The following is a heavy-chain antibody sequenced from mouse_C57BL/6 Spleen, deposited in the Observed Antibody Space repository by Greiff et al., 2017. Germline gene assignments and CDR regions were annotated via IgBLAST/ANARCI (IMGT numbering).Heavy chain of an antibody. CDR2: IDPSDSYT. J-gene: IGHJ2*01. CDR3: ARWGYGNDY. V-gene: IGHV1-50*01. Sequence: QVQLKQPGAELVKPGASVKLSCKASGYTFTSYWMQWVKQRPGQGLEWIGEIDPSDSYTNYNQKFKGKATLTVDTSSSTAYMQLSSLTSEDSAVYYCARWGYGNDYWGQGTTLTVSS. CDR1: GYTFTSYW. D-gene: IGHD2-1*01.